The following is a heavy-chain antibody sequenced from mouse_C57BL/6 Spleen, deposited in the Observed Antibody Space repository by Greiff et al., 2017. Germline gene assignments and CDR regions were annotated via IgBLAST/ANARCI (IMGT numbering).Heavy chain of an antibody. D-gene: IGHD1-1*01. Sequence: VKLMESGPELVKPGASVKISCKASGYAFSSSWMNWVKQRPGKGLEWIGRIYPGDGDTNYNGKFKGKATLTADKSSSTAYMQLSSLTSDDSAVYFCARSPFTTVSYAMDYWGQGTSVTVSS. CDR3: ARSPFTTVSYAMDY. J-gene: IGHJ4*01. CDR1: GYAFSSSW. V-gene: IGHV1-82*01. CDR2: IYPGDGDT.